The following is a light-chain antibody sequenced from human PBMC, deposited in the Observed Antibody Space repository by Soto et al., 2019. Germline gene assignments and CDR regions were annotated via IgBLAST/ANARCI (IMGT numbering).Light chain of an antibody. CDR1: ESVGAY. CDR3: HQYGDTPQT. Sequence: EIVLTQSPGTLSLSPGERATLSCRASESVGAYVGWYQQKGGQPPRLLIRGASTGATGDAARFRGSGSGTDFTLTISTLEPEDSALYFCHQYGDTPQTFGRGTKLEIK. J-gene: IGKJ2*01. V-gene: IGKV3-20*01. CDR2: GAS.